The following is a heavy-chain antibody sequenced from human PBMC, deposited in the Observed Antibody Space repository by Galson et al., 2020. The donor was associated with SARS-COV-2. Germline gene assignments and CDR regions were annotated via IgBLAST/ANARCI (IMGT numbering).Heavy chain of an antibody. D-gene: IGHD1-26*01. CDR1: GFTFTNYA. J-gene: IGHJ3*02. CDR3: ARDVSGGASDI. V-gene: IGHV3-30*04. Sequence: QLGASLKISCAASGFTFTNYAIHWVRQAPGKGLEWVAVISHDGRIEVYADSVKGRFTISRDNSENMLFLQMDSLRADDTAVYYCARDVSGGASDIWGQGTMVTVSS. CDR2: ISHDGRIE.